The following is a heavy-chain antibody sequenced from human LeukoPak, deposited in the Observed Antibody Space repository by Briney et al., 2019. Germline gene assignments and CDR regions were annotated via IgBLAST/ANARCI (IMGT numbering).Heavy chain of an antibody. CDR2: IYYSGST. J-gene: IGHJ6*03. D-gene: IGHD1-14*01. Sequence: SETLSLTCTVSGGSISSSNYYWGWIRQPPGKGLEWIGSIYYSGSTYYNPSLKSRVTISVDTSKNQFSLKLSSVTAADTAVYYCARDNRMAYYMDVWGKGTTVTVSS. V-gene: IGHV4-39*07. CDR1: GGSISSSNYY. CDR3: ARDNRMAYYMDV.